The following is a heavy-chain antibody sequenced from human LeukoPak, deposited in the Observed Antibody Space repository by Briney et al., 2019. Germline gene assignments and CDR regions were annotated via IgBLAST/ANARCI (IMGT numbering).Heavy chain of an antibody. CDR1: GYTLTELS. D-gene: IGHD3-16*02. Sequence: ASVKVSCKVSGYTLTELSMHWVRQAPGKGLEWMGGFDPEDGETIYAQKFQGSVTMTEDTSTDTAYMELSSLRSEDTAVYYCARDGNMITFGGVIAGANHFDYWGQGTLVTVSS. CDR3: ARDGNMITFGGVIAGANHFDY. J-gene: IGHJ4*02. V-gene: IGHV1-24*01. CDR2: FDPEDGET.